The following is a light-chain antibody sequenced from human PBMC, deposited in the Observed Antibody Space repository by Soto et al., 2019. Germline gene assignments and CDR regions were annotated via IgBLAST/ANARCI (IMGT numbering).Light chain of an antibody. J-gene: IGKJ1*01. CDR2: GAS. CDR1: QTVSSSY. V-gene: IGKV3-20*01. CDR3: QQYGDSPLT. Sequence: DIVLTQSPGTLSLSPGERATLSCRASQTVSSSYLAWYQQKPGQAPRLLIYGASTRAAGIADRFSGSESGTDFTITISRLEPEDLAVYYCQQYGDSPLTFGQGTNVDI.